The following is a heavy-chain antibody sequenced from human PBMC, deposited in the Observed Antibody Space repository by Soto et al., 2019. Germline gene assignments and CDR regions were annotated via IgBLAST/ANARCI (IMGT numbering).Heavy chain of an antibody. Sequence: QVQLVQSGAEVKRPGASVKVSCKASGYTFTSYYMHWVRQAPGQGLEWMGIINPSGGSTSYAQKFKGRVTMTRDTSTSTVYMELSSLRSEDTAVYYCARGLTECSSTSCYYYGMDVWGQGTTVTVSS. CDR3: ARGLTECSSTSCYYYGMDV. V-gene: IGHV1-46*01. D-gene: IGHD2-2*01. CDR2: INPSGGST. J-gene: IGHJ6*02. CDR1: GYTFTSYY.